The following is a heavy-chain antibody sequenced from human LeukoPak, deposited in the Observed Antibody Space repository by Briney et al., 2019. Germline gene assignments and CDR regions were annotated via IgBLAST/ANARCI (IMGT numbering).Heavy chain of an antibody. V-gene: IGHV3-30*18. CDR1: GFTLSSYG. D-gene: IGHD7-27*01. CDR2: ISYGGSNK. J-gene: IGHJ4*02. CDR3: AKQSWGSTYYFDY. Sequence: PGGSLRLSCAASGFTLSSYGMHWVRQAPGKGLGWVAVISYGGSNKYYADSVKGRFTISRDNSKNTLYLQMNSLRAEDTAVYYCAKQSWGSTYYFDYWGQGTLVTVSS.